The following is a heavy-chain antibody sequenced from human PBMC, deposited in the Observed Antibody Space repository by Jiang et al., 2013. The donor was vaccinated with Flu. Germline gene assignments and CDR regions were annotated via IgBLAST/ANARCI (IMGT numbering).Heavy chain of an antibody. CDR3: AKEVRGVIIPGY. D-gene: IGHD3-10*01. V-gene: IGHV3-30*02. CDR2: IRYDGSNK. CDR1: GFTFSSYG. Sequence: VQLVESGGGVVQPGGSLRLSCAASGFTFSSYGMHWVRQAPGKGLEWVAFIRYDGSNKYYADSVKGRFTISRDNSKNTLYLQMNSLRAEDTAVYYCAKEVRGVIIPGYWGQGTLVTVSS. J-gene: IGHJ4*02.